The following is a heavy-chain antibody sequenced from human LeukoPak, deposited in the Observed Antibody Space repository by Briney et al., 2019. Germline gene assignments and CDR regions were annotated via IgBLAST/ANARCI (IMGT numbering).Heavy chain of an antibody. CDR2: MYHSGST. V-gene: IGHV4-38-2*02. J-gene: IGHJ5*02. D-gene: IGHD3-10*01. CDR3: ARNRYYYGSGNYGVPNWFDP. Sequence: SETLFLTCTVSGYSISSGYYWGWIRQPPGKGLEWIGSMYHSGSTYYNPSLKSRVTISVDTSKNQFSLKLNSVTAADTAVYYCARNRYYYGSGNYGVPNWFDPWGQGTLVTVSS. CDR1: GYSISSGYY.